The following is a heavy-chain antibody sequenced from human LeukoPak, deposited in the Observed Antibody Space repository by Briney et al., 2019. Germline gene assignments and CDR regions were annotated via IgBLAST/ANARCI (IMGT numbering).Heavy chain of an antibody. D-gene: IGHD4-17*01. CDR1: GGSINTYY. CDR2: IYSSGST. CDR3: ARAGGAPHGDYEFDF. J-gene: IGHJ4*02. V-gene: IGHV4-59*08. Sequence: SETLSLTCTVSGGSINTYYWGWIRRPSGKGLEWIGNIYSSGSTNYNPSLKSRVTISVDTSKNQFSLKLTFVTAADTAIYYCARAGGAPHGDYEFDFWGQGILVTVSS.